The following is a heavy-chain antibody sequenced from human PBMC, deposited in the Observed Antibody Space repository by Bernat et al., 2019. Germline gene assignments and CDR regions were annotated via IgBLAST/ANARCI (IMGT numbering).Heavy chain of an antibody. CDR1: RYTFTSYD. CDR3: ARGLPVAYCSGGSCPFFDY. V-gene: IGHV1-8*01. J-gene: IGHJ4*02. CDR2: MNPNSGNT. D-gene: IGHD2-15*01. Sequence: QVQLVQSGAEVKKPGASVKVSCKASRYTFTSYDINWVRQATGQGLEWMGWMNPNSGNTGYAQKFQGRITMTRNTSISTAYMELSSLRSEDTAVYYCARGLPVAYCSGGSCPFFDYWGQGTLVTVSS.